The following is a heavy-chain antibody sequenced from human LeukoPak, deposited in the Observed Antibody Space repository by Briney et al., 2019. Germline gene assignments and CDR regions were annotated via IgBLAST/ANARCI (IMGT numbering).Heavy chain of an antibody. D-gene: IGHD2/OR15-2a*01. CDR1: GGPIDITNY. V-gene: IGHV4-4*02. J-gene: IGHJ4*02. CDR2: ISHDGTR. Sequence: SGTLSLTCGVSGGPIDITNYWSWVRQAPGKGLEWIGEISHDGTRNYNPSLRSRVAMSLDRANNQFSLSPTSVTAADTAVYYCTRENRPFCPFAYWGQGVLVTVSS. CDR3: TRENRPFCPFAY.